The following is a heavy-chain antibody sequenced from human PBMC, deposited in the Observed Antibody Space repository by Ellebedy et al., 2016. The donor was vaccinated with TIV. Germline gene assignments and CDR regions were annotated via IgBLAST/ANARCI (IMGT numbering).Heavy chain of an antibody. J-gene: IGHJ6*02. CDR1: GFTFSTYT. Sequence: GGSLRLXXAASGFTFSTYTMHCVRQAPGKGLEWVAVISYDGSNKYYADSVKGRFTISRDNSKNTLFLQMNSLRAEDTAVYYCAREQWLLQVGHGLDVWGQGTTVTVSS. V-gene: IGHV3-30*04. CDR2: ISYDGSNK. CDR3: AREQWLLQVGHGLDV. D-gene: IGHD6-19*01.